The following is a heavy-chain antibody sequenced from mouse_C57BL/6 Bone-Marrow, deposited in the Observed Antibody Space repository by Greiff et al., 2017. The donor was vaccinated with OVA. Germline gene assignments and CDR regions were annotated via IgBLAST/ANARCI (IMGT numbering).Heavy chain of an antibody. Sequence: QVQLKESGAELARPGASVKLSCKASGYTFTSYGISWVKQRTGQGLEWIGEIYPRSGNTYYNEKFKGKATLTADKSSSTAYMELRSLTSEDSAVYFCARWGTTVVATNYWGQGTTLTVSS. D-gene: IGHD1-1*01. CDR1: GYTFTSYG. CDR2: IYPRSGNT. V-gene: IGHV1-81*01. CDR3: ARWGTTVVATNY. J-gene: IGHJ2*01.